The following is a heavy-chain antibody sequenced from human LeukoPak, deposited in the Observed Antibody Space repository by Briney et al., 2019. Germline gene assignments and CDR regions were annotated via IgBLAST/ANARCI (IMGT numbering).Heavy chain of an antibody. Sequence: SVKVSCKASGGTFSSYAISWVRQAPGQGLEWMGRIIPILGIANYAQKLQGRVTITADKSTSTAYMELSSLRSEDTAVYYCARDGIQLWSSLKFFYFDYWGQGTLVTVSS. CDR2: IIPILGIA. D-gene: IGHD5-18*01. CDR3: ARDGIQLWSSLKFFYFDY. J-gene: IGHJ4*02. V-gene: IGHV1-69*04. CDR1: GGTFSSYA.